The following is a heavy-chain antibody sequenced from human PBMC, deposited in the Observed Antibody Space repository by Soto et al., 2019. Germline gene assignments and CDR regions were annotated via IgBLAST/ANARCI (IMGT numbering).Heavy chain of an antibody. D-gene: IGHD2-21*01. V-gene: IGHV3-48*03. CDR2: ISSSGVTI. J-gene: IGHJ6*02. CDR3: ARDVDVYGMDV. Sequence: EVQLVESGGGLVQPGRSLRLSCAASGFTFSSFEMNWVRQAPGKGLEWVSYISSSGVTIYYADSEKGRFTISRDNAKNSLSLQMNSLRAEDSAIYYCARDVDVYGMDVWGQGTTVTVSS. CDR1: GFTFSSFE.